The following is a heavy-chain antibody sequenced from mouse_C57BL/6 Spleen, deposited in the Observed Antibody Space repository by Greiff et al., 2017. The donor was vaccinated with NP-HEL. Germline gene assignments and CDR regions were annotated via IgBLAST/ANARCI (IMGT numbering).Heavy chain of an antibody. V-gene: IGHV1-42*01. CDR2: INPSTGGT. J-gene: IGHJ4*01. CDR3: ARKRLDWDDAMGY. CDR1: GYSFTGYY. Sequence: EVQLQQSGPELVKPGASVKISCKASGYSFTGYYMNWVKQSPEKSLEWIGEINPSTGGTTYNQKFKAKATLTVDKSSSTAYMQLKSLTSEDSAVYYCARKRLDWDDAMGYWGQGTSVTVSS. D-gene: IGHD4-1*01.